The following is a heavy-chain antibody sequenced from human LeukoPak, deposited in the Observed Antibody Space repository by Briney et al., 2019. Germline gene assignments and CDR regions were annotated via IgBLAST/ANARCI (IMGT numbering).Heavy chain of an antibody. J-gene: IGHJ6*03. CDR3: ARSRRVVVPSTLNSADYYYHYMDV. Sequence: ASVKVSCKASGYTFTYYGLNWVRQAPGQGLECLGGINTNTGNPTYAQGFKGRFVFSFDTSVSTAYLEITTLKAEDAAIYYCARSRRVVVPSTLNSADYYYHYMDVWGKGTTVTVSS. V-gene: IGHV7-4-1*02. CDR2: INTNTGNP. D-gene: IGHD2-15*01. CDR1: GYTFTYYG.